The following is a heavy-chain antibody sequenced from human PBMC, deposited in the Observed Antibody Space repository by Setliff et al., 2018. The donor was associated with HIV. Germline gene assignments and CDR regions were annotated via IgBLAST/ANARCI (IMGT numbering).Heavy chain of an antibody. CDR3: ARDYYDDTYYSPGIYYLYYMDV. CDR2: INHSGST. Sequence: SETLSLTCAVYGGSFSGYYWSWIRQPPGKGLEWIGEINHSGSTNYNMSLWSRVTISLDASKNQFSLKLSSVTAADTAVYYCARDYYDDTYYSPGIYYLYYMDVWGKGTTVTVSS. V-gene: IGHV4-34*01. J-gene: IGHJ6*03. D-gene: IGHD3-10*01. CDR1: GGSFSGYY.